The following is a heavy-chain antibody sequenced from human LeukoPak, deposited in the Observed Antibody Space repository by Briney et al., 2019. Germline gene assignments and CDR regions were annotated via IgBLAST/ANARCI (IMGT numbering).Heavy chain of an antibody. CDR1: GFTFSTYA. Sequence: PGGSLRLSCAASGFTFSTYAMSWVRQAPGKGLEWVSVISVSGGSTYYAASVKGRFTISRDNAKSTVYLQMNSLRVEDTAVYFCTPVDDYWGQGTLVTVSS. CDR2: ISVSGGST. D-gene: IGHD2-15*01. V-gene: IGHV3-23*01. J-gene: IGHJ4*02. CDR3: TPVDDY.